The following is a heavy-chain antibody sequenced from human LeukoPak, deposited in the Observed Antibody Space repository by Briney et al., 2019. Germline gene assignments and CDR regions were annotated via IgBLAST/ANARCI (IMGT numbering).Heavy chain of an antibody. CDR2: ISSSSSYI. V-gene: IGHV3-21*01. J-gene: IGHJ3*02. CDR1: GFTFSSYS. CDR3: ARDAPHYYDSSGHVNDAFGI. Sequence: GGSLRLSCAASGFTFSSYSMNWVRQAPGKGLEWVSSISSSSSYIYYADSVKGRFTISRDNAKNSLYLQMNSLRAEDTAVYYCARDAPHYYDSSGHVNDAFGIWGQGTMVTVSS. D-gene: IGHD3-22*01.